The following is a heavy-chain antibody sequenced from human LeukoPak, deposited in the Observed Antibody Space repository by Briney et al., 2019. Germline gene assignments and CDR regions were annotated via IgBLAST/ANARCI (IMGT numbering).Heavy chain of an antibody. V-gene: IGHV3-7*03. CDR2: IKQDGSEK. J-gene: IGHJ3*02. CDR3: ARDVLAAGATGTFDI. Sequence: GGSLRLSCAASTFTFSNYWMSWVRQAPGKGLEWVANIKQDGSEKYYVDSVKGRFTISRDNAKTSLYLQMNSLRAEDTAVYYCARDVLAAGATGTFDIWGQGTMVTVSS. CDR1: TFTFSNYW. D-gene: IGHD1-14*01.